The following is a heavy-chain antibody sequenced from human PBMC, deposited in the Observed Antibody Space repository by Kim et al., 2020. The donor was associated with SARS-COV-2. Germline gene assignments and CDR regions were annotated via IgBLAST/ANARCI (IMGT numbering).Heavy chain of an antibody. V-gene: IGHV4-4*07. CDR3: ATMRRYCSGGSCYSPGAFDI. CDR2: IYTSGST. J-gene: IGHJ3*02. D-gene: IGHD2-15*01. Sequence: SETLSLTCTVSGGSISSYYWSWIRQPAGKGLEWIGRIYTSGSTNYNPSLKSRVTMSVDTSKNQFSLKLSSVTAADTAVYYCATMRRYCSGGSCYSPGAFDIWGQGTMVTVSS. CDR1: GGSISSYY.